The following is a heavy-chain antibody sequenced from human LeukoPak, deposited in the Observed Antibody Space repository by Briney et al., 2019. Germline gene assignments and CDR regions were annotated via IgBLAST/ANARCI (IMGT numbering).Heavy chain of an antibody. CDR3: ARGDRPEYSTSAAHWFVP. D-gene: IGHD6-6*01. CDR2: INIDGTTT. CDR1: GFTFSSYW. Sequence: GGSLRLSCAASGFTFSSYWMHWVRQAPGKGLVWVSRINIDGTTTTYADSVKGRFTISRDSAKNTLYLQMDSLRAEDTAVYYCARGDRPEYSTSAAHWFVPWGQGTLVTVSS. J-gene: IGHJ5*02. V-gene: IGHV3-74*01.